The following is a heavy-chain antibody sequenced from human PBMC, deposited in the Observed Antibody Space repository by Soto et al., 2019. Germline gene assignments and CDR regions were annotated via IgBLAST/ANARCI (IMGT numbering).Heavy chain of an antibody. CDR3: VRDYASDSGVHLDF. V-gene: IGHV1-3*01. CDR2: IGAGDGKT. Sequence: QVQLVQSGTEVKKPGASVKVSCKASGYSFTHYVIHWVRQAPGQRLEWMGWIGAGDGKTYYSQNFQGRVTITKDTSASKAYRELSSLISEDTAVYYCVRDYASDSGVHLDFWGQGTLVTVSS. J-gene: IGHJ4*02. CDR1: GYSFTHYV. D-gene: IGHD3-22*01.